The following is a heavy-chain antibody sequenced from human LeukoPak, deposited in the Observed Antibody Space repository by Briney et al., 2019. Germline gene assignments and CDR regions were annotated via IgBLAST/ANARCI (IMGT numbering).Heavy chain of an antibody. Sequence: PSETLSLTCAVSGYSISSGYYWGWIRQPPGKGLEWIGSIYHSGSTYYNPSLKSRVTISVDTSKNQFSLKLSSVTAADTAVYYCARLTYYYDSSGYYDAFDIWGQGTMVTVSS. CDR3: ARLTYYYDSSGYYDAFDI. V-gene: IGHV4-38-2*01. D-gene: IGHD3-22*01. J-gene: IGHJ3*02. CDR2: IYHSGST. CDR1: GYSISSGYY.